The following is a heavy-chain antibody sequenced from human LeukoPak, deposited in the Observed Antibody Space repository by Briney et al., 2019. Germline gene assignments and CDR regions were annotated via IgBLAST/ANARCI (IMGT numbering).Heavy chain of an antibody. V-gene: IGHV4-30-2*01. D-gene: IGHD2-2*01. CDR3: ARGGGYCNSNSCPEDAYDI. Sequence: SETLSLTCAVSGGSISSGGYSWNWIRQPPGKGLEWIGYILYSGNTYYNPSLKSRVTISVDRSKNQFSLKLSSVTAADTAVYSCARGGGYCNSNSCPEDAYDIWGLGTMVTVSS. J-gene: IGHJ3*02. CDR2: ILYSGNT. CDR1: GGSISSGGYS.